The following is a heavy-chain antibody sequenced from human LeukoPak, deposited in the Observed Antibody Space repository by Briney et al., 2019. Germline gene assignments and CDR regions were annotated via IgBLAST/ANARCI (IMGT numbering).Heavy chain of an antibody. V-gene: IGHV1-69*13. CDR1: GGTFSSYA. Sequence: ASVKVSCTASGGTFSSYAISWVRQAPGQGLEWMGGIIPIFGTANYAQKFRGRVTITADESTSTAYMELSSLRSEDTAVYYCASYSTDSSGYYFDYWGQGTLVTVSS. D-gene: IGHD3-22*01. J-gene: IGHJ4*02. CDR3: ASYSTDSSGYYFDY. CDR2: IIPIFGTA.